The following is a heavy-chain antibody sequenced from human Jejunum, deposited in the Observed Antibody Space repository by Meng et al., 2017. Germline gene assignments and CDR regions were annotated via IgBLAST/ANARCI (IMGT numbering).Heavy chain of an antibody. CDR1: GGSISGSYDY. J-gene: IGHJ4*02. V-gene: IGHV4-39*01. Sequence: QLQLQESGAGLVKASETLSLPCTVSGGSISGSYDYWGWIRQPPGKGLDWTGTISYSGSTYYNPSLTSRVTISMDTSKNQFSLKLSSVTAADTAVYYCARHFSGSGTWFFDSWGQGALVTVSS. CDR2: ISYSGST. D-gene: IGHD3-10*01. CDR3: ARHFSGSGTWFFDS.